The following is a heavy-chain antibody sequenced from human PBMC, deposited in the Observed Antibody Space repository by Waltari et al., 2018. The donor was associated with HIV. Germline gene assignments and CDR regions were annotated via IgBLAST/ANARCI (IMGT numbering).Heavy chain of an antibody. CDR3: AGGPEGGAY. CDR1: GYTFTGYY. D-gene: IGHD1-26*01. J-gene: IGHJ4*02. CDR2: INPGRGGT. Sequence: QVQLVQSGAEVKKPGASVKVSCQAAGYTFTGYYIHWVRQAPGQGLEWMGWINPGRGGTDSAQTFQGRVTMTRDTAVTTAYLELTSRSSDDTSVYYCAGGPEGGAYWGQGTPVTVSS. V-gene: IGHV1-2*02.